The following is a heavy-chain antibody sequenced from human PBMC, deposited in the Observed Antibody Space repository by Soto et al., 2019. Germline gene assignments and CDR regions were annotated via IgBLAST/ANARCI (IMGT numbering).Heavy chain of an antibody. V-gene: IGHV3-30-3*01. CDR3: AREGGDSHCDY. Sequence: QVQLVESGGGVVQPGRSLRLSCAASGFTFSSYTMHWVRQAPGKGLEWVAVISYDGNNKYYADSVKGRFTISRVNSKNTLSLQMNSLTAEDTAVYYCAREGGDSHCDYWCQGTLVTVSS. J-gene: IGHJ4*02. CDR1: GFTFSSYT. CDR2: ISYDGNNK. D-gene: IGHD2-21*02.